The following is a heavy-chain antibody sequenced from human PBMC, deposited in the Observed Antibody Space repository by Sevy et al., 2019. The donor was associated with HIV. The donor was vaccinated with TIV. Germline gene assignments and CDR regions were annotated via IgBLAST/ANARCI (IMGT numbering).Heavy chain of an antibody. CDR3: VSHGYYFDGAFDI. D-gene: IGHD3-22*01. CDR2: ISGSGSST. J-gene: IGHJ3*02. CDR1: GFAFSSYA. Sequence: GESLKISCAASGFAFSSYAMSWVRQAPGKGLEWVSAISGSGSSTYYAASVKGRYTISRDNSKKMLYLQMNSLRAEDTAVYYCVSHGYYFDGAFDIWGQGTMVTVSS. V-gene: IGHV3-23*01.